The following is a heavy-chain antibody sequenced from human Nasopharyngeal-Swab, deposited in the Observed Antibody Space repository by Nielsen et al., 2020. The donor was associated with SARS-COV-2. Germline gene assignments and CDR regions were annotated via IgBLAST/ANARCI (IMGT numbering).Heavy chain of an antibody. CDR1: GFTFRSYA. J-gene: IGHJ6*02. CDR3: AKDRDSGDDSDDYYHYYGMDV. Sequence: GESLKISCAAPGFTFRSYAISWVRQAPGKGLEWVSVISGSDHTTYYADSVKGRFTISRDNSKNTVNLQMNSLRAEDTAIYYCAKDRDSGDDSDDYYHYYGMDVWGQGTTVTVSS. D-gene: IGHD5-12*01. V-gene: IGHV3-23*01. CDR2: ISGSDHTT.